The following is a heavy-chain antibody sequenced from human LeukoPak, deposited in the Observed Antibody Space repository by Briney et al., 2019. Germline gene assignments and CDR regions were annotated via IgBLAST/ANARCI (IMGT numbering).Heavy chain of an antibody. V-gene: IGHV4-34*01. CDR3: ASGYSYGSFDY. CDR2: INHSGST. D-gene: IGHD5-18*01. J-gene: IGHJ4*02. CDR1: GGSFSGYY. Sequence: SETLSLTCAVYGGSFSGYYWSWVRQPPGKGLEWIGEINHSGSTNYNPSLKSRVTISVDTSKNQFSLKLSSVTAADTAVYYCASGYSYGSFDYWGQGTLVTVSS.